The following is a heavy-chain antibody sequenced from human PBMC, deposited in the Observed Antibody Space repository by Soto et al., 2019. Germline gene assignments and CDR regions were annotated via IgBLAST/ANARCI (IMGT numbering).Heavy chain of an antibody. CDR2: ISGSGGSK. CDR1: GFTFSTAW. J-gene: IGHJ4*02. Sequence: GGSLRLSCAASGFTFSTAWMSWVRQAPGKGLEWAAAISGSGGSKYYADSVKGRFTISRDNSKNTLYLQMNSLRAEDTAVYYCAKDLIADIAIYLFDYWGQGTLVTVSS. D-gene: IGHD5-12*01. V-gene: IGHV3-23*01. CDR3: AKDLIADIAIYLFDY.